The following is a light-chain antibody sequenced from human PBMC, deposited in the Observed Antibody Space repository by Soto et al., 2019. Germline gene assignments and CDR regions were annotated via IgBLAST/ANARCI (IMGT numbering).Light chain of an antibody. J-gene: IGKJ5*01. Sequence: MQLTQSPSSLSASVGDRVGITCRASQGIRSHLAWYQQKPGEAPKLLISIASILQSGVPSRFSGSGSGTDFVLTISSLQPEDSATYYCQQLDSMPITFGQGTRLEIK. CDR3: QQLDSMPIT. V-gene: IGKV1-9*01. CDR1: QGIRSH. CDR2: IAS.